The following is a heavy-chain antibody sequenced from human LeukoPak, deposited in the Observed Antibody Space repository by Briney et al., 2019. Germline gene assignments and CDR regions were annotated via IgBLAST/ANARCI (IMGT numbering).Heavy chain of an antibody. CDR1: GFTFSSYG. CDR3: ARYRSGRDGAPSY. V-gene: IGHV3-33*01. J-gene: IGHJ4*02. CDR2: MWYDGSNK. Sequence: PGGSLRLSCAASGFTFSSYGMHWVRQAPGKGLEWVAVMWYDGSNKYYADSVKGRFTISRDNSKNTLYLQMNSLRAEDTAVYYCARYRSGRDGAPSYWGQGTLVTVSS. D-gene: IGHD1-26*01.